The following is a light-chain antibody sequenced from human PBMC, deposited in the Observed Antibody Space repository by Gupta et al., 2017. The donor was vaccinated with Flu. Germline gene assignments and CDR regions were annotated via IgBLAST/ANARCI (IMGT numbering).Light chain of an antibody. J-gene: IGLJ2*01. CDR2: EVS. CDR3: SSYTSSSTPVV. CDR1: SSAVGGYNY. Sequence: QSALPQPASVPRAPEPPTTISSTATSSAVGGYNYVSWYQQHPGKAPKLMIYEVSNRPSGVSNRFSGSKSGNTASLTISGLQAEDEADYYCSSYTSSSTPVVFGGGTKLTVL. V-gene: IGLV2-14*01.